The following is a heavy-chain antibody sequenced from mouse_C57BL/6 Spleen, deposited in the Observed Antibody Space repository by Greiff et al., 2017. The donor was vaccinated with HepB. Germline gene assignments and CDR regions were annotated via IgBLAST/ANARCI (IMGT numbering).Heavy chain of an antibody. CDR3: ARTGSSPFDY. D-gene: IGHD1-1*01. J-gene: IGHJ2*01. V-gene: IGHV1-82*01. CDR1: GYAFSSSW. Sequence: QVQLQQSGPELVKPGASVKISCKASGYAFSSSWMNWVKQRPGKGLEWIGRIYPGDGDTNYNGKFKGKATLTADKSSSTAYMQLSRLTSEDSAVYFCARTGSSPFDYWGQGTTLTVSS. CDR2: IYPGDGDT.